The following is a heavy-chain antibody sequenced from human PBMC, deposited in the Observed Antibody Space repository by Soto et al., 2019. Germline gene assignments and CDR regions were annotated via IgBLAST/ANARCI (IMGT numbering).Heavy chain of an antibody. V-gene: IGHV3-30*18. CDR2: ISYDGSNK. CDR1: GFTFSSYG. D-gene: IGHD1-7*01. CDR3: AKVTGTSFEYYYYGMDV. J-gene: IGHJ6*02. Sequence: LRLSCAASGFTFSSYGMHWVRQAPGKGLEWVAVISYDGSNKYYADSVKGRFTISRDNSKNTLYVQMNSLRAEDTAVYYCAKVTGTSFEYYYYGMDVWGQGTTVTVS.